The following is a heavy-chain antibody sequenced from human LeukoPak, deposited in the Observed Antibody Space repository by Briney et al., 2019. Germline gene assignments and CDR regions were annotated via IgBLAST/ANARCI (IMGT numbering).Heavy chain of an antibody. CDR2: IYYSGST. V-gene: IGHV4-59*01. J-gene: IGHJ4*02. Sequence: SETLSLTCTVSGGSISSYYWSWIRQPPGKGLEWIGYIYYSGSTNYNPSLKSRVTISVDTSKNQFSLKLSSVTAADTAVYYCARELFTYYYGSGSYFDYWGQGALVTVSS. CDR1: GGSISSYY. D-gene: IGHD3-10*01. CDR3: ARELFTYYYGSGSYFDY.